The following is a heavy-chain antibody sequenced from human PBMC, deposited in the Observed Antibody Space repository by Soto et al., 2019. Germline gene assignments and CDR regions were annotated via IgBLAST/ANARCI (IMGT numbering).Heavy chain of an antibody. J-gene: IGHJ6*02. Sequence: SCAASGFAFSSYGIHWVRQAPGKGLEWVAVISHDGSIYSYADSVAGRLDISRDNSKSMVYVDMISLRPDDTAVYYCAKEVGASDTAVLGFFYYGGDVWGQGTTVTVSS. CDR3: AKEVGASDTAVLGFFYYGGDV. D-gene: IGHD5-18*01. CDR1: GFAFSSYG. V-gene: IGHV3-30*18. CDR2: ISHDGSIY.